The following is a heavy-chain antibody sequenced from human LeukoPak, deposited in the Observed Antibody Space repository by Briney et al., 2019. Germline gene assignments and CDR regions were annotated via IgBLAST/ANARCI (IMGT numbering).Heavy chain of an antibody. CDR3: ARDTFYDILTGYFHYYYMDV. CDR1: GYTFTDYA. D-gene: IGHD3-9*01. V-gene: IGHV1-18*01. J-gene: IGHJ6*03. Sequence: GASVKVSCKASGYTFTDYAMNWVRQAPGQGLEWMGWISAYNGNTNYAQKLQGRVTMTTDTSTSTAYMELRSLRSDDTAVYYCARDTFYDILTGYFHYYYMDVWGKGTTVTISS. CDR2: ISAYNGNT.